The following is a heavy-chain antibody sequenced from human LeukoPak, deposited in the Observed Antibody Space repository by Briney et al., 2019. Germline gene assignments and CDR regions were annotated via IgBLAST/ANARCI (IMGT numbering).Heavy chain of an antibody. J-gene: IGHJ4*02. D-gene: IGHD2-21*02. CDR1: GFTFSNAW. V-gene: IGHV3-15*01. Sequence: GGSLRLSCAASGFTFSNAWMSWVRQAPGKGLEWVGRIKSKTDGGTTDYAAPVKGRFTISRDVSKNTLYLQMNSLKTEDTAVYYCTTGIGAYCGGDCYSHYFDYWGQGTLVTVSS. CDR3: TTGIGAYCGGDCYSHYFDY. CDR2: IKSKTDGGTT.